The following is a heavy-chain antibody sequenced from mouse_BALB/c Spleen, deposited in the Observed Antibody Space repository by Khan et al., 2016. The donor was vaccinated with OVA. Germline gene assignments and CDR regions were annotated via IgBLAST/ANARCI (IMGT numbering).Heavy chain of an antibody. Sequence: VQLKESGPGLVKPSQSLSLTCTVTGYSITSDYAWNWIRQFPGNKLEWMGYISYSGSTSYNPSLKSRISITRDTSKNQFFLQLNSVTTEDTATYYWARWRRRDAITYWGQGTMVTVSA. CDR2: ISYSGST. J-gene: IGHJ3*01. D-gene: IGHD1-2*01. V-gene: IGHV3-2*02. CDR3: ARWRRRDAITY. CDR1: GYSITSDYA.